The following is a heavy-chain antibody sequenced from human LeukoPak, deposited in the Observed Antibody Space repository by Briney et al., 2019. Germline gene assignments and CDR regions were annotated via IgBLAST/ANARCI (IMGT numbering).Heavy chain of an antibody. CDR1: GYSISSGYY. Sequence: SETLSLTCTVSGYSISSGYYWGWIRQPPGKGLEWIGSIYHSGSTNYNPSLKSRVTISVDTSKNQFSLKLSSVTAADTAVYYCARGLPMIIWGQGTMVTVSS. CDR2: IYHSGST. J-gene: IGHJ3*02. CDR3: ARGLPMII. D-gene: IGHD3-22*01. V-gene: IGHV4-38-2*02.